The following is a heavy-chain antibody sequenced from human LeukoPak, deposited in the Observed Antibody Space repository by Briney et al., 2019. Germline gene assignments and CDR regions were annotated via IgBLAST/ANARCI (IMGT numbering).Heavy chain of an antibody. V-gene: IGHV3-23*01. Sequence: GGSLRLSCAASGFTFSSYAMSWVRQAPGKGLEWVSAISGSGGSTYYADSVKGRFTISRDNPKNTLYLQMNSLRAEDTAVYYCAKDAVWFGELLNWFDPWGQGTLVTVSS. CDR2: ISGSGGST. CDR1: GFTFSSYA. J-gene: IGHJ5*02. CDR3: AKDAVWFGELLNWFDP. D-gene: IGHD3-10*01.